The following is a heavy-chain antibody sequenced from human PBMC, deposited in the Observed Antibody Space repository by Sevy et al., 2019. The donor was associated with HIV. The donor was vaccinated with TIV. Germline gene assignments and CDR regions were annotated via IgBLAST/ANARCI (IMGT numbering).Heavy chain of an antibody. D-gene: IGHD3-9*01. V-gene: IGHV4-38-2*02. CDR3: ANLGRLLIINGDVFDV. Sequence: SETLSLTCTVSGYSITSGYLWGWIRQPPGKGLEWIGSVDHTGNTYYNPSLKSRLTTSVDTSKNQFSLRLSSVTAADTAVYYSANLGRLLIINGDVFDVWGQGTMVTVSS. CDR1: GYSITSGYL. CDR2: VDHTGNT. J-gene: IGHJ3*01.